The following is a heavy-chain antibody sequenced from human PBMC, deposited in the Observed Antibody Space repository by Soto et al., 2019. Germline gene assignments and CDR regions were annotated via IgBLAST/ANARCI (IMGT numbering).Heavy chain of an antibody. D-gene: IGHD3-22*01. CDR2: IYHSGST. CDR3: AGAGDSSGYFDY. V-gene: IGHV4-30-2*01. J-gene: IGHJ4*02. Sequence: QLQLQESGSGLVKPSQTLSLTCAVSGGSISSGGYSWSWIRQPPGKGLEWIGYIYHSGSTYYNPSLKSRVTISVDRSKNQFSLKLSSVTAADTAVYYCAGAGDSSGYFDYWGQGTLVTVSS. CDR1: GGSISSGGYS.